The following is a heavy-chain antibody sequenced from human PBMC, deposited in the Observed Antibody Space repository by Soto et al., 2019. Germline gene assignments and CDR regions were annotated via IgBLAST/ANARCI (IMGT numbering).Heavy chain of an antibody. CDR3: ARGRSTSEYYYYYYGMDV. CDR1: GGTFRSYA. J-gene: IGHJ6*02. Sequence: SVKVSCKASGGTFRSYAISWVRQAPGQGLEWMGGIIPIFGTANYAQKFQGRVTITADESTSTAYMELSSLRSEDTAVYYCARGRSTSEYYYYYYGMDVWGQGTTVTVSS. D-gene: IGHD2-2*01. CDR2: IIPIFGTA. V-gene: IGHV1-69*13.